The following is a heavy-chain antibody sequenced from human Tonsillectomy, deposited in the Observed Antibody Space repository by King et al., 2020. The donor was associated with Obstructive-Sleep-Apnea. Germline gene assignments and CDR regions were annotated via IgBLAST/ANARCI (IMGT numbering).Heavy chain of an antibody. J-gene: IGHJ4*02. CDR1: GFTFSTYG. CDR2: IRFDESNK. Sequence: VQLVESGGGVVQPGRSLRLSCSTSGFTFSTYGMHWVLQAPGKGLEWVAVIRFDESNKYYADSVKGRFNISRDNSKSTLYLQMNGLRAEDTAVYYCAKWDDYGSGPDYWGQGTLVTVSS. CDR3: AKWDDYGSGPDY. V-gene: IGHV3-30*02. D-gene: IGHD3-10*01.